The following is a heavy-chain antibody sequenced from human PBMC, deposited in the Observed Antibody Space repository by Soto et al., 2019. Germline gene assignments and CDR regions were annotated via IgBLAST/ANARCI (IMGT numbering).Heavy chain of an antibody. CDR1: GGTFSSYA. CDR2: IIPIFGTA. V-gene: IGHV1-69*06. CDR3: ARANDSSGYYYPASWFDP. J-gene: IGHJ5*02. D-gene: IGHD3-22*01. Sequence: SVKVSCKASGGTFSSYAISWLRQAPGQGLEWMGGIIPIFGTANYAQKFQGRVTITADKSTSTAYMELSSLRSEDTAVYYCARANDSSGYYYPASWFDPWGQGTLVTVSS.